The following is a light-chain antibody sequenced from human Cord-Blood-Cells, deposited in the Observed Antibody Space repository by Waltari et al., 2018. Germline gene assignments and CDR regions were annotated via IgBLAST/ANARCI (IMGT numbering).Light chain of an antibody. CDR2: GAS. CDR1: QSVSSSY. J-gene: IGKJ3*01. Sequence: EIVLTQSPGTLSLSPGERATLSCRASQSVSSSYLAWYQQKPGQAPRLLIYGASSRATGIPDRVSGSGSGTDFTLTISRREPEDFAVYYCQQYGSSFTFGPGTKVDIK. V-gene: IGKV3-20*01. CDR3: QQYGSSFT.